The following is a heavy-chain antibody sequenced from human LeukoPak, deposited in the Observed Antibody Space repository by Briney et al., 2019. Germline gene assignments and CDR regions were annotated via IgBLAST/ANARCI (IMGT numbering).Heavy chain of an antibody. CDR2: IIPIFGTA. CDR1: GGTFSSYA. D-gene: IGHD4-23*01. CDR3: ARATVVTNWFDP. V-gene: IGHV1-69*05. Sequence: EASVKVSCKASGGTFSSYAISWVRQAPGQGLEWMGGIIPIFGTANYAQKFQGRVTITTDESTSTAYMELSSLRSEDTAVHYCARATVVTNWFDPWGQGTLVTVSS. J-gene: IGHJ5*02.